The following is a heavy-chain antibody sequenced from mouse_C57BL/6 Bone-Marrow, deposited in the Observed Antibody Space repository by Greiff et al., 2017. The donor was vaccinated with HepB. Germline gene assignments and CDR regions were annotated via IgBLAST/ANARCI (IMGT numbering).Heavy chain of an antibody. CDR3: ASTMVTTGPNY. V-gene: IGHV1-82*01. CDR1: GYAFSSSW. D-gene: IGHD2-2*01. CDR2: IYPGDGDT. J-gene: IGHJ2*01. Sequence: VQGVESGPELVKPGASVKISCKASGYAFSSSWMNWVKQRPGKGLEWIGRIYPGDGDTNYNGKFKGKATLTADKSSSTAYMQLSSLTSEDSAVYFCASTMVTTGPNYWGQGTTLTVSS.